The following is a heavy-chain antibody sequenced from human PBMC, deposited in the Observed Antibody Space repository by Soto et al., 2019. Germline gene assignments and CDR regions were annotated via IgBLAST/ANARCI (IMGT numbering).Heavy chain of an antibody. CDR2: IIPIFGTA. D-gene: IGHD3-3*01. J-gene: IGHJ5*02. CDR3: ARDLTIFGVVINWFDP. V-gene: IGHV1-69*13. Sequence: ASVKVSCKASGGTFSSYAISWVRQAPGQGLEWMGGIIPIFGTANYAQKFQGRVTITADESTSTAYMELSSLRSEDTAVYYCARDLTIFGVVINWFDPWGQGTLVTVSS. CDR1: GGTFSSYA.